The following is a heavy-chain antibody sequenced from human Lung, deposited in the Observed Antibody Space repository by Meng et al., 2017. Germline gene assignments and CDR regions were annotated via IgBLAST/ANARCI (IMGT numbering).Heavy chain of an antibody. V-gene: IGHV4-34*01. CDR1: GGSFRDYY. D-gene: IGHD4-11*01. CDR3: ARGPTTMAHDFDY. Sequence: GQLPRWAEGLLKPSETLSLTCAVSGGSFRDYYWSWIRQPPGKGLEWIGEINHSGSTNYNPSLESRATISVDTSQNNLSLKLSSVTAADSAVYYCARGPTTMAHDFDYWGQGTLVTVSS. J-gene: IGHJ4*02. CDR2: INHSGST.